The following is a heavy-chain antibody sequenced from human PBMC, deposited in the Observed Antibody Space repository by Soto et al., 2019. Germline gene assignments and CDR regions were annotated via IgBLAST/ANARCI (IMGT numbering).Heavy chain of an antibody. D-gene: IGHD1-1*01. CDR1: GYTLSTHA. CDR2: INSGSGRT. Sequence: ASAQVSCKASGYTLSTHAMPWARQPPGQSLEWRGLINSGSGRTKHSHRSQNRVAITRDTSASTAYMELSSLRTEDTAVYYCARGEEMEENYYYIGLDFWGQGTTVTVSS. V-gene: IGHV1-3*04. J-gene: IGHJ6*02. CDR3: ARGEEMEENYYYIGLDF.